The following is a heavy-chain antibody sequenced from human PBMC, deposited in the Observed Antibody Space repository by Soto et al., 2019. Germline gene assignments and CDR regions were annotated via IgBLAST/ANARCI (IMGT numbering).Heavy chain of an antibody. CDR1: GGSISSNFFC. J-gene: IGHJ5*02. CDR3: GKVFIGATRHTHVDP. CDR2: IYRDGST. V-gene: IGHV4-39*02. Sequence: SETLSLTCTVSGGSISSNFFCWAWIRRGPGMAREWIGSIYRDGSTYYSPSLKSRVTISLDTSNNHLSLKLSSVTAADTAVYFCGKVFIGATRHTHVDPWGQGTLVTVSS. D-gene: IGHD2-15*01.